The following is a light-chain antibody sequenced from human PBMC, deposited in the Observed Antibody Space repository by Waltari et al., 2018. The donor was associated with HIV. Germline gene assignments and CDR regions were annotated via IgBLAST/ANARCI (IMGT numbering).Light chain of an antibody. J-gene: IGLJ1*01. Sequence: QSVLTQTPSASGTPGQRVIVSCSGSSSNIGSNTVNWYQQLPGAAPRLLIHSLHTRPSGCPDRFSGSKSGASASLAISGLQSEDEADYYCAAWDDSLNAYVFGGGTKVTVL. CDR1: SSNIGSNT. CDR3: AAWDDSLNAYV. V-gene: IGLV1-44*01. CDR2: SLH.